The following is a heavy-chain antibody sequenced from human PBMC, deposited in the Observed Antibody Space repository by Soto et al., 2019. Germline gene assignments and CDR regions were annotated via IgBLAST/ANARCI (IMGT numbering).Heavy chain of an antibody. V-gene: IGHV3-64D*06. CDR2: ISSYGADT. CDR1: GFTFNSYA. CDR3: VKEGYMRSDWYGQFDY. D-gene: IGHD6-19*01. Sequence: PGGSLRLSCSASGFTFNSYAMHWVRQAPGKGLEFVSAISSYGADTYYADSVKGRFAISRDNSKNTLYLQMSSLRAEDTALYYCVKEGYMRSDWYGQFDYWGQRALVTVSS. J-gene: IGHJ4*02.